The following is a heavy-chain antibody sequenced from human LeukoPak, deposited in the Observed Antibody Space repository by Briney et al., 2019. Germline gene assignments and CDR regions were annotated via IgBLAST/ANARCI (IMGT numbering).Heavy chain of an antibody. V-gene: IGHV4-34*01. D-gene: IGHD6-13*01. CDR2: INHSGST. CDR3: ARKGSSWYRQNWYFDL. J-gene: IGHJ2*01. CDR1: GGSFSGYY. Sequence: SETLSLTCAVYGGSFSGYYWSWIRQPPGKGLEWIGEINHSGSTNYNPSLKSRVTISIDTSKNQFSLKLSSVTAADTAVYYCARKGSSWYRQNWYFDLWGRGTLVTVSS.